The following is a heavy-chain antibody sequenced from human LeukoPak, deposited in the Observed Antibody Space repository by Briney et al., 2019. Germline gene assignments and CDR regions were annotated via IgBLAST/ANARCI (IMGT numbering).Heavy chain of an antibody. D-gene: IGHD3-22*01. CDR1: GYTFTTYD. Sequence: ASVKVSCRASGYTFTTYDITWVRQATGQGLEWMGWMNPNSGDTAYAQKFQGRVAMTRDTSISTAYMELSSLRSEDTAVYYCARGLGDYYDTSTYYYAVPAHWGQGTLVTVSS. CDR2: MNPNSGDT. CDR3: ARGLGDYYDTSTYYYAVPAH. J-gene: IGHJ4*02. V-gene: IGHV1-8*01.